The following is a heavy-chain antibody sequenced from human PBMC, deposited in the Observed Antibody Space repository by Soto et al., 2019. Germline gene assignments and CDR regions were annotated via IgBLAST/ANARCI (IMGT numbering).Heavy chain of an antibody. CDR1: GYSISSSNW. CDR3: ARREIQGPIDY. CDR2: IYYSGTT. Sequence: SETLSLTCAVSGYSISSSNWWGWIRQPPGKGMEWIGYIYYSGTTYYNPSLKSRVTMSVDTSKNQFSLKLTSVTAVDTAVYYCARREIQGPIDYWGQGTLVT. V-gene: IGHV4-28*01. D-gene: IGHD1-26*01. J-gene: IGHJ4*02.